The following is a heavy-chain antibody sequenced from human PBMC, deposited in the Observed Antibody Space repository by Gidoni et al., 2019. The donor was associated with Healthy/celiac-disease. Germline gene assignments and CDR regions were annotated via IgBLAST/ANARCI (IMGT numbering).Heavy chain of an antibody. CDR1: GSPFSSYS. V-gene: IGHV3-48*01. Sequence: EVQLVESGGGLVQPGGSLRLSCAAQGSPFSSYSLKWVLQAPGKGLELVSYISSSSSTIYYADSVKGRFTISRDNAKNSLYLQMNSLRAEDTAVYYCARDLAPEYDYVWGSYRYTDAFDIWGQGTMVTVSS. D-gene: IGHD3-16*02. CDR3: ARDLAPEYDYVWGSYRYTDAFDI. J-gene: IGHJ3*02. CDR2: ISSSSSTI.